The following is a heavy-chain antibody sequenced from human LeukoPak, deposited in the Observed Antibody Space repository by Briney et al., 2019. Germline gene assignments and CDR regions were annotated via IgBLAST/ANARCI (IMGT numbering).Heavy chain of an antibody. J-gene: IGHJ4*02. V-gene: IGHV3-30*04. CDR2: ISYDGSNK. D-gene: IGHD5-18*01. Sequence: RRSLRLSCAASGFTFSSYAMHWVRQAPGKGLEWVAVISYDGSNKYYADSVKGRFTISRDNSKNTLYLQMNSLRAEDTAVYYCAREEVDTAAIDYWGQGTLVTVSS. CDR1: GFTFSSYA. CDR3: AREEVDTAAIDY.